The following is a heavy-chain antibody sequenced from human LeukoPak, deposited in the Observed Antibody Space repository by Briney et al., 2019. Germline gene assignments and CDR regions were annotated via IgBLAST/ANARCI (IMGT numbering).Heavy chain of an antibody. Sequence: GGSLRLSCAASGFTFNSYNMNWVRQAPGKGLEWVSYISSSSSTIYSADSVKGRFTISRDSAKTSLFLQMNSLRDEDTAVSYCAKAYSSSSGGDVFDSGDLGTLVTVSS. J-gene: IGHJ3*02. V-gene: IGHV3-48*02. CDR3: AKAYSSSSGGDVFDS. CDR1: GFTFNSYN. CDR2: ISSSSSTI. D-gene: IGHD6-6*01.